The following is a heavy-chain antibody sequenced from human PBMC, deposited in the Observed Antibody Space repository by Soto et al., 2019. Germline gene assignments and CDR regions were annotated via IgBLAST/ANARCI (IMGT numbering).Heavy chain of an antibody. CDR3: AADQGRRFRDGYNFAFDI. CDR1: GFTFTSSA. J-gene: IGHJ3*02. V-gene: IGHV1-58*01. CDR2: IVVGSGNT. D-gene: IGHD5-12*01. Sequence: ASVKVSCKASGFTFTSSAVQWVRQARGQRLEWIGWIVVGSGNTNYAQKFQERVTITRDMSTSTAYMELSSLRSEDTAVYYCAADQGRRFRDGYNFAFDIWGQGTMVTVSS.